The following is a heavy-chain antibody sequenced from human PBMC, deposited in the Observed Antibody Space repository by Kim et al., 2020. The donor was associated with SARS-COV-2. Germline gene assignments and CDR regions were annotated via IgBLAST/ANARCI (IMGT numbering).Heavy chain of an antibody. J-gene: IGHJ6*02. V-gene: IGHV4-34*01. CDR3: ARGGPHGSGSYYALYYYYYGMDV. D-gene: IGHD3-10*01. CDR2: INHSGST. Sequence: SETLSLTCAVYGGSFSGYYWSWIRQPPGKGLEWIGEINHSGSTNYNPSLKSRVTISVDTSKNQFSLKLSSVTAADTAVYYCARGGPHGSGSYYALYYYYYGMDVWGQGTTVTVSS. CDR1: GGSFSGYY.